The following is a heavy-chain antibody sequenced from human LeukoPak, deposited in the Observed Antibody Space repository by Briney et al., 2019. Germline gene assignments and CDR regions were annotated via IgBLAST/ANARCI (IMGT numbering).Heavy chain of an antibody. V-gene: IGHV4-39*01. CDR2: IYTSGGT. D-gene: IGHD2-21*01. J-gene: IGHJ4*02. CDR3: AKRLWRPLRIPF. Sequence: PSAALSLTCTDPGGSLSSSSHYWGWIRQPPGKGLEWIGRIYTSGGTYYNPFCKSRVTLSVETSKNQFSLKWSSVAVRDPPLNNCAKRLWRPLRIPFWGQGTLVTVSS. CDR1: GGSLSSSSHY.